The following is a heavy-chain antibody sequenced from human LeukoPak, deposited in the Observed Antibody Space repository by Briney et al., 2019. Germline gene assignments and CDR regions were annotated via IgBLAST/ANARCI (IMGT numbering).Heavy chain of an antibody. CDR1: GGSISSYY. D-gene: IGHD3-10*01. V-gene: IGHV4-59*01. J-gene: IGHJ3*02. CDR2: IYYSGST. CDR3: ARSDYHGSGSHTVFDAFDI. Sequence: SETLSLTCTVSGGSISSYYWSWIRQPPGKGLEWIGYIYYSGSTDYNPSLKSQVTISVDRSKNQLSLKLSFVTAADTAVYYCARSDYHGSGSHTVFDAFDIWGQGTRITVSS.